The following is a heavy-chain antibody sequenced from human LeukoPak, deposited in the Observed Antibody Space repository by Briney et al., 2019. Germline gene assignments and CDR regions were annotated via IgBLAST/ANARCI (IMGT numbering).Heavy chain of an antibody. J-gene: IGHJ3*02. V-gene: IGHV4-39*01. Sequence: PSGTLSLTCTVSGGSMNSGSSYWGWIRQPPGKGLEWIGSIYYSGSPYYNPYLKSRVTISVDTSKNQFSLKLSSVTAADTAVYYCARTRGYSGYVDAFDIWGQGTMVTVFS. CDR2: IYYSGSP. CDR3: ARTRGYSGYVDAFDI. D-gene: IGHD5-12*01. CDR1: GGSMNSGSSY.